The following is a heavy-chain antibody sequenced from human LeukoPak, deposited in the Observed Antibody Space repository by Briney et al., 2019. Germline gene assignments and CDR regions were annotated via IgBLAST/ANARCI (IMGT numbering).Heavy chain of an antibody. J-gene: IGHJ5*02. Sequence: PSETLSLTCTVSGGSISNYYWGWIRQPPGKGLEWIGDIYYTGSTNYNPSLKSRVTISLDTSKSQFSLKLSSVTAADTAVYYCVREYCSGGSCSGLNWFDPWGQGTLVTVSS. CDR3: VREYCSGGSCSGLNWFDP. V-gene: IGHV4-59*01. CDR1: GGSISNYY. D-gene: IGHD2-15*01. CDR2: IYYTGST.